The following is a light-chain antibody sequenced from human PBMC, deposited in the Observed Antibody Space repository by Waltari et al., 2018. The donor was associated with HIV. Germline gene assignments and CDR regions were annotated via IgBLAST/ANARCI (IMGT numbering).Light chain of an antibody. V-gene: IGKV1-8*01. CDR1: QDISSY. Sequence: AIRLTPSPSSVSASTGDRVTITCRASQDISSYLGWYQQKPGRAPELLIYAGFALQSGVPSRFSGSGSGTDFTLTISSLQSEDFATYYCQQYYSYPLTFGQGTRLEI. CDR3: QQYYSYPLT. J-gene: IGKJ5*01. CDR2: AGF.